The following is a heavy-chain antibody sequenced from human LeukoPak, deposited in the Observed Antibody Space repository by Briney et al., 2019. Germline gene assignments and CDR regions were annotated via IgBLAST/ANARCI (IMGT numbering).Heavy chain of an antibody. CDR1: GFTFSNAW. V-gene: IGHV3-15*01. CDR2: IKSKTDGRTT. Sequence: GGSLRLSCAASGFTFSNAWMSWVRQAPGKGLEWVGRIKSKTDGRTTDYAAPVKGRFTISRDDSKNTLYLQMNSLKTEDTAVYYCTTDPVLRFLEWLLLDFDYWGQGTLVTVSS. CDR3: TTDPVLRFLEWLLLDFDY. D-gene: IGHD3-3*01. J-gene: IGHJ4*02.